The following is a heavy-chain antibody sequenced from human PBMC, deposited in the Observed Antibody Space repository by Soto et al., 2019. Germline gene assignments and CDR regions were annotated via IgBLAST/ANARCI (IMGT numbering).Heavy chain of an antibody. J-gene: IGHJ4*02. CDR3: AKDRFGIVGPVDY. D-gene: IGHD1-26*01. CDR2: ISGSGGDT. CDR1: GLIFSDYA. Sequence: EVQLLESGGNLVQPGGSLRLSCAASGLIFSDYAMSWVRQAPGKGLEVVACISGSGGDTFYADSVKGRFTISRDNSKNTLSLHMNSLRVDDTAVYFCAKDRFGIVGPVDYWGQGTLVTVSS. V-gene: IGHV3-23*01.